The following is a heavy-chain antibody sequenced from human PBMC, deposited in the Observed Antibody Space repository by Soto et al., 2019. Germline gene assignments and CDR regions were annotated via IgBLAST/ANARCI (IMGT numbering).Heavy chain of an antibody. V-gene: IGHV4-31*11. CDR3: ARAETDAFDI. Sequence: SETLSLTCAFSGGSISSGGYYWSWIRQHPGKGLEWIGYIYYSGSTYYNPSLKSRVTISVDTSKNQLSLKLSSVTAADTAVYYCARAETDAFDIWGQGTMVTVSS. CDR1: GGSISSGGYY. J-gene: IGHJ3*02. CDR2: IYYSGST.